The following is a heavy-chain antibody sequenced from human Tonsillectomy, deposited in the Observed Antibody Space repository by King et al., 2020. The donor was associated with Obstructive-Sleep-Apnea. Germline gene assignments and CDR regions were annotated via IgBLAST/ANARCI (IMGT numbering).Heavy chain of an antibody. CDR1: GGSISSSSYY. Sequence: QLQESGPVLVKPSETLSLTCTVSGGSISSSSYYCGWIRQPPGKGLEWIWSVYYIGSTYYNPSLKSRVTILVDTSKTQFSLKLSSVTAADTAVYYCARRYSYGAFVYWGQGTLVTVSS. CDR3: ARRYSYGAFVY. D-gene: IGHD5-18*01. CDR2: VYYIGST. J-gene: IGHJ4*02. V-gene: IGHV4-39*07.